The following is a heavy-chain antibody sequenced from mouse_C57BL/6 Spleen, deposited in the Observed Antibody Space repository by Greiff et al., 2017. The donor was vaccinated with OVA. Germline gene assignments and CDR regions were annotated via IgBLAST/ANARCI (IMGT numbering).Heavy chain of an antibody. V-gene: IGHV1-15*01. CDR3: TRLTGTGWFAY. D-gene: IGHD4-1*01. J-gene: IGHJ3*01. CDR1: GYTFTDYE. CDR2: IDPETGGT. Sequence: VQLQQSGAELVRPGASVTLSCKASGYTFTDYEMHWVKQTPVHGLEWIGAIDPETGGTAYNQKFKGKAILTADKSSSTAYMELRSLTSEDSAGYYCTRLTGTGWFAYWGQGTLVTVSA.